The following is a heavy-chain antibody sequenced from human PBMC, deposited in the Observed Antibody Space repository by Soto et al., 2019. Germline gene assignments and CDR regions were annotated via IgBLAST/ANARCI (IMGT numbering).Heavy chain of an antibody. Sequence: SETLSLTCTVSGGSISSYYWSWIRQPAGKGLEWIGRIYTSGSTNYNPSLKSRVTMSVDTSKNQFSLKLSSVTAEDTAVYYCARDLYCSGGSCYSNYYYYYYGMDVWGQGTTVTVSS. CDR1: GGSISSYY. CDR2: IYTSGST. J-gene: IGHJ6*02. CDR3: ARDLYCSGGSCYSNYYYYYYGMDV. V-gene: IGHV4-4*07. D-gene: IGHD2-15*01.